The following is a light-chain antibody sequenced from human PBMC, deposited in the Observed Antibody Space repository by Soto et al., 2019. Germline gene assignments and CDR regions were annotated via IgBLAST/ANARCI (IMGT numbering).Light chain of an antibody. CDR2: KTS. V-gene: IGKV1-5*03. CDR1: QSIKNW. CDR3: QQYDSYPYT. J-gene: IGKJ2*01. Sequence: DIQMTQSPSTLSASVGDRVTITCRASQSIKNWLAWYQQKPGKAPKLLIYKTSSLESGVPSTFSGSGSGTEFTLTISSLQPDDFAAYYCQQYDSYPYTFGQGTNLEIK.